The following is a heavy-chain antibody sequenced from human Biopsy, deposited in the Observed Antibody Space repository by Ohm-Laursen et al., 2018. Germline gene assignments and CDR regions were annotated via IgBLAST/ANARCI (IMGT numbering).Heavy chain of an antibody. CDR2: VYYSGST. CDR1: GGSISSYY. CDR3: AAYYYDSSGYFYAFHY. Sequence: TLSLTCAVSGGSISSYYWTWIRQPPGKGLEWIGDVYYSGSTNRNPSLKSRVIISADTSKNQFSLKLSSVTAADTAMYYCAAYYYDSSGYFYAFHYWGQGTLVTVSS. V-gene: IGHV4-59*08. D-gene: IGHD3-22*01. J-gene: IGHJ4*02.